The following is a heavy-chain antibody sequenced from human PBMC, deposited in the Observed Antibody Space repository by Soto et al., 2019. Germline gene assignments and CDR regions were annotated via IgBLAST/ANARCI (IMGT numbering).Heavy chain of an antibody. CDR3: AVSSITMIVVVINSYFDY. V-gene: IGHV1-69*06. CDR1: GGTFSSYA. Sequence: SVEVSCRASGGTFSSYAISWVRQAPGQGPEWMGGIIPIFGTANYAQKFQGRVTITADKSTSTAYMELSSLRSEDTAVYYCAVSSITMIVVVINSYFDYWGQGTLVTVSS. CDR2: IIPIFGTA. D-gene: IGHD3-22*01. J-gene: IGHJ4*02.